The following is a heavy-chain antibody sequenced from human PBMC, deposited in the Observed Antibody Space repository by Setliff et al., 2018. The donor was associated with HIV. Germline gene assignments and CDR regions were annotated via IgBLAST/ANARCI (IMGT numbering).Heavy chain of an antibody. J-gene: IGHJ6*03. D-gene: IGHD2-8*02. V-gene: IGHV1-2*02. CDR3: ARVSSTYWYSIFRNYYYHMDV. CDR1: GYTFTGYY. Sequence: ASVKVSCKASGYTFTGYYMHWVRQAPGQGLEWMGWINPNNGGTNYAQKLQGRLTVTTDTSTGTLYMELSNLRSDDSAVYYCARVSSTYWYSIFRNYYYHMDVWGKGTTVTVSS. CDR2: INPNNGGT.